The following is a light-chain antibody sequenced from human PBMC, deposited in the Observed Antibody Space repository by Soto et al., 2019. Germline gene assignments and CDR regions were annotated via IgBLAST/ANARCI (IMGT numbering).Light chain of an antibody. CDR3: QQYNKWTLS. V-gene: IGKV3-15*01. CDR2: GAS. J-gene: IGKJ4*01. Sequence: EIVMTQSPATLSVSLGERATLSCRASQSVSSNLAWYQQKPGQTLRLLIYGASTRATGIPARFSGSGSGTEFTLTISSLQSEDFAVYYCQQYNKWTLSFGGGTRVEIK. CDR1: QSVSSN.